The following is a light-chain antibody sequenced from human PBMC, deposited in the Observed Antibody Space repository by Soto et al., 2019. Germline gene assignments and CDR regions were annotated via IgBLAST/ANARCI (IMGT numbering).Light chain of an antibody. V-gene: IGKV1-5*01. CDR1: QSISTW. CDR2: DAS. J-gene: IGKJ1*01. Sequence: IHPTHSHCSLSATLSYRASIACRASQSISTWLAWYQQRPGKAPKLLIYDASSVESGVPSRFSGSGSGTEFTLTISSLQPDDFATYYCQQYNSYSWTFGQGTKVDIK. CDR3: QQYNSYSWT.